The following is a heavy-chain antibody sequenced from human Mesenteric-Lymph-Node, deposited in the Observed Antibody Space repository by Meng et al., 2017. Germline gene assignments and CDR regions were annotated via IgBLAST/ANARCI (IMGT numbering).Heavy chain of an antibody. Sequence: GESLKISCAASGFTFSSYSMNWVRQAPGKGLEWVSSISSSSSYIYYADSVKGRFTISRDNSKNTLYLQMNSLRAEDTAVYYCARAQVGATGYFDYWGQGTLVTVSS. V-gene: IGHV3-21*04. CDR3: ARAQVGATGYFDY. CDR1: GFTFSSYS. CDR2: ISSSSSYI. D-gene: IGHD1-26*01. J-gene: IGHJ4*02.